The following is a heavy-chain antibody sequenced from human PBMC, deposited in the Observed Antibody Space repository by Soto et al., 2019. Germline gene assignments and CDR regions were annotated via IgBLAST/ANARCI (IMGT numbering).Heavy chain of an antibody. J-gene: IGHJ4*02. CDR3: ASGASYYDSSGYFEY. Sequence: PAAFQVPSWASACITFSSYLLHWVHQPPRKGQVWVSRINSDGSSTSYADSVKGRFTISRDNAKNTLYLQMNSLRAEDTAVYYCASGASYYDSSGYFEYWGQGTLVTVSS. D-gene: IGHD3-22*01. CDR1: CITFSSYL. V-gene: IGHV3-74*01. CDR2: INSDGSST.